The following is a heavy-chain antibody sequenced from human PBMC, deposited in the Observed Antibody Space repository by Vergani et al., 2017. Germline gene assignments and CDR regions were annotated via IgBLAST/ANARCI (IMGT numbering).Heavy chain of an antibody. CDR3: ARELYYDSSGYVGGAYYFDY. J-gene: IGHJ4*02. CDR2: ILYDGTNK. CDR1: AFTFTSYS. D-gene: IGHD3-22*01. V-gene: IGHV3-30*04. Sequence: QALLVGSGGGVVQPGRSLRLSCVASAFTFTSYSIHWVRQAPGQGLEWVAFILYDGTNKYYADSVKGRFTISRDNSKNTVSLQMNSLRPEDSAIYYCARELYYDSSGYVGGAYYFDYWGQGTLVTVSS.